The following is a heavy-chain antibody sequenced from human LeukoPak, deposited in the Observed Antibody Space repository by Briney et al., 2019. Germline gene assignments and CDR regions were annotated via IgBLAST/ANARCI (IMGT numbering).Heavy chain of an antibody. Sequence: SETLSLTCTVSGGSISSGGYYWSWIRQHPGKGLEWIGEIEHIGNTNLDPSLKSRVTISVDTSKNQFSLTLRSVTAADTAVYYCARGTTEYGNYLEKVTFDSWGQGTLVSVSS. V-gene: IGHV4-61*08. J-gene: IGHJ5*01. CDR1: GGSISSGGYY. D-gene: IGHD3-22*01. CDR3: ARGTTEYGNYLEKVTFDS. CDR2: IEHIGNT.